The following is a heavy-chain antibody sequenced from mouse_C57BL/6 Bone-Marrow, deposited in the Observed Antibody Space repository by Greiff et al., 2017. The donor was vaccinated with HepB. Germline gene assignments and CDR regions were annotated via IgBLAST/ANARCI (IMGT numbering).Heavy chain of an antibody. Sequence: QVQLQQSGPELVKPGASVKISCKASGYAFSSSWMNWVKQRPGKGLEWIGRIYPGDGDTNYNGKFKGKATLTADKSSSTAYMQLSSLTSEDSAVYCCARSATVVARYYAMDYWGQGTSVTVSS. CDR3: ARSATVVARYYAMDY. D-gene: IGHD1-1*01. V-gene: IGHV1-82*01. CDR1: GYAFSSSW. CDR2: IYPGDGDT. J-gene: IGHJ4*01.